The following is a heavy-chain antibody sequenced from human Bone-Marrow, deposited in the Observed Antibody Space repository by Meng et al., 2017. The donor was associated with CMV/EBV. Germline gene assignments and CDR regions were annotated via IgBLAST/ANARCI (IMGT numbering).Heavy chain of an antibody. Sequence: HSAAWNWIRQSPSRGLEWLGRTYCRSKWYNDYAVSVKSRITINPDTSKNQFSLQLNSVTPEDTAVYYCARGTMDQDDFWSGYLFDYWGQGTLVTVSS. J-gene: IGHJ4*02. CDR2: TYCRSKWYN. CDR1: HSAA. D-gene: IGHD3-3*01. V-gene: IGHV6-1*01. CDR3: ARGTMDQDDFWSGYLFDY.